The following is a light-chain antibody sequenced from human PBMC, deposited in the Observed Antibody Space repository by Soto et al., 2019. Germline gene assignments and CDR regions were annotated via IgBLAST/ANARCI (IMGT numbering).Light chain of an antibody. CDR1: QVIGND. CDR3: LQHSTYPRT. CDR2: DAS. J-gene: IGKJ1*01. V-gene: IGKV1-6*01. Sequence: AIQMTQSPSSLTASVGDSVTITCRASQVIGNDLGWCQQKPGMAPKLLIFDASSLQTGVPSRFNGSGSGTDFTLTISGLQPDDFATYYCLQHSTYPRTFGQGTKVEIK.